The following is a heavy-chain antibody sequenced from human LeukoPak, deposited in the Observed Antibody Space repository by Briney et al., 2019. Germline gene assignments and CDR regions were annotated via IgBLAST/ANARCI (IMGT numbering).Heavy chain of an antibody. CDR3: ARGSGSNPDY. V-gene: IGHV4-38-2*02. D-gene: IGHD1-26*01. Sequence: SETLSLTCTVSGYSISSGYYWGWIRQPPGKGLEWIGSIYHSGSTYYNPSLKSRVTISVDTSKNQFSLKLSSVTAADTAVYYCARGSGSNPDYWGQGTLVTVSS. J-gene: IGHJ4*02. CDR1: GYSISSGYY. CDR2: IYHSGST.